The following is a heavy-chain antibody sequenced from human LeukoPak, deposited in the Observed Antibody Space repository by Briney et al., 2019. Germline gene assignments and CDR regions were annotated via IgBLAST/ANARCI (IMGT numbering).Heavy chain of an antibody. CDR3: AKGGLGCSSTSCFGY. CDR1: GLTFSSYA. J-gene: IGHJ4*02. Sequence: GSLRLSCAASGLTFSSYAMSWVRQAPGKGLEWVSAISGSGGSTYYADSVKGRFTISRDNSKNTLYLQMNSLRVEDTAVYYCAKGGLGCSSTSCFGYWGQGTLVTVSS. V-gene: IGHV3-23*01. CDR2: ISGSGGST. D-gene: IGHD2-2*01.